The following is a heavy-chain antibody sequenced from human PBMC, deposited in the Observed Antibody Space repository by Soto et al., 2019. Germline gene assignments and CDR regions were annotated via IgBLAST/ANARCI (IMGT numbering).Heavy chain of an antibody. CDR2: IDPSDSYT. D-gene: IGHD3-10*01. CDR3: ARPGSGSYDGYYGMDV. CDR1: GYSFTSYW. V-gene: IGHV5-10-1*01. Sequence: GESLKISCKGSGYSFTSYWISWVRQMPGKGLEWMGRIDPSDSYTNYSPSFQGHVTISADKSISTAYLQWSSLKASDTAMYYCARPGSGSYDGYYGMDVWGQGTTVTV. J-gene: IGHJ6*02.